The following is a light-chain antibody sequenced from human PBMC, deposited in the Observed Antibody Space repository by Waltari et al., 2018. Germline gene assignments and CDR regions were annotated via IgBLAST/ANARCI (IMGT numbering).Light chain of an antibody. CDR3: QNYVRLPAT. CDR2: NTY. CDR1: QSVARA. V-gene: IGKV3-20*01. Sequence: EIVLTQSPGTLSLSPGERATLSCRASQSVARALAWYQQKPGQPPRLLNYNTYTRATGVPDRFSGGGSGTDFSLTISRLEPEDFAVYYCQNYVRLPATFGQGTKVEIK. J-gene: IGKJ1*01.